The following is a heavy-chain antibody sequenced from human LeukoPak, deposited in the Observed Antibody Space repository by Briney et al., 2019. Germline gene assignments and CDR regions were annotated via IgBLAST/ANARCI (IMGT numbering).Heavy chain of an antibody. CDR2: IKDDGSAQ. J-gene: IGHJ4*02. D-gene: IGHD3-16*02. V-gene: IGHV3-7*01. Sequence: GGSLRLSCAASGFTFSDAWMSWFRQAPGKGPEWVSSIKDDGSAQFYVDSLEGRFTISRDNAKNTLYLQMDTMRVEDTAVYYCARHIVGEQNFDYWSQGTLVTVSS. CDR3: ARHIVGEQNFDY. CDR1: GFTFSDAW.